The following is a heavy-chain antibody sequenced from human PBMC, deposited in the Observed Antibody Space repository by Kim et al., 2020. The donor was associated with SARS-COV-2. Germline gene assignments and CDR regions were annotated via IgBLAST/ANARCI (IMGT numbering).Heavy chain of an antibody. CDR3: ARAGMYYYDSSGYWNDAFDI. J-gene: IGHJ3*02. V-gene: IGHV3-11*06. D-gene: IGHD3-22*01. Sequence: GRCTISRDNAKNSLYLQMNSLRAEDTAVYYCARAGMYYYDSSGYWNDAFDIWGQGTMVTVSS.